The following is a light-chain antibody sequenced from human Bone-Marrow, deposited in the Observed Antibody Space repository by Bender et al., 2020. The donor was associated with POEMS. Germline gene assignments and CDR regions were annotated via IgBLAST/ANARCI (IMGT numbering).Light chain of an antibody. J-gene: IGLJ1*01. Sequence: QSVLTQPPSVSGAPGQTVTISCTGSSSNIWAGYDVHWYQQIPGTAPKLFIYGNNDRPSGVPDRFSGSKSGTSASLVITGLLAEDEADYYCQSYDFTLSGSVFGTGTKVVVL. CDR3: QSYDFTLSGSV. V-gene: IGLV1-40*01. CDR1: SSNIWAGYD. CDR2: GNN.